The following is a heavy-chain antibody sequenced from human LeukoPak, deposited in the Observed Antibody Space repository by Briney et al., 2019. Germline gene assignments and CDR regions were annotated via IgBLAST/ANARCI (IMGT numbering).Heavy chain of an antibody. V-gene: IGHV1-2*02. J-gene: IGHJ4*02. D-gene: IGHD6-13*01. CDR2: INPNSGGT. CDR1: GGTFSSYA. CDR3: ARGRYSSSPRDY. Sequence: ASVKVSCKASGGTFSSYAISWVRQAPGQGLEWMGWINPNSGGTNYAQKFQGRVTMTRDTSISTAYTELSRLRSDDTAVYYCARGRYSSSPRDYWGQGTLVTVSS.